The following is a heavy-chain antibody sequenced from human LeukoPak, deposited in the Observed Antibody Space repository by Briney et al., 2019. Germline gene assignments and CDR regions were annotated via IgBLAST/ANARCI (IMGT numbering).Heavy chain of an antibody. CDR3: ARVSRGANYYMDV. V-gene: IGHV3-7*01. CDR2: IKQDGSEI. Sequence: GGSLRLSCVASGITFSSYYMSWVRQAPGKGLEWVANIKQDGSEIYYVDSVKGRFTISRDNAKSSLYLQMNSLRAEDTAVYYCARVSRGANYYMDVWGKGTTVTVSS. D-gene: IGHD1-26*01. CDR1: GITFSSYY. J-gene: IGHJ6*03.